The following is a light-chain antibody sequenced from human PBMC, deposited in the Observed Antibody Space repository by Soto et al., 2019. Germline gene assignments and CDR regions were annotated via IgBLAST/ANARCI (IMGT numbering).Light chain of an antibody. Sequence: QSALTQPRSVSGSPGQSVTISCAGTSSDVGGYDYVSWYQQHPGEVPKPMIYDVTQRPSGVPDRFSGSKSGNTASLTISGLQAEDEDDYYCCSYAGSHVVFGGGTKVTVL. J-gene: IGLJ2*01. CDR1: SSDVGGYDY. CDR2: DVT. CDR3: CSYAGSHVV. V-gene: IGLV2-11*01.